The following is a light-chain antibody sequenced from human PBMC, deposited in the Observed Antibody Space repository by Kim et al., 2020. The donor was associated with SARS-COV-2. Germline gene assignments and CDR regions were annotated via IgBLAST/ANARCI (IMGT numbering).Light chain of an antibody. CDR3: QQCASTPT. CDR1: QSIGNC. J-gene: IGKJ1*01. Sequence: LSASVGDRVSITCRASQSIGNCLNWYQHKPGKAPKLLIYGASSLQSGVPSGFSGSGSGTEFTLTISSLQPEDIATYYCQQCASTPTFGQGTKLEI. CDR2: GAS. V-gene: IGKV1-39*01.